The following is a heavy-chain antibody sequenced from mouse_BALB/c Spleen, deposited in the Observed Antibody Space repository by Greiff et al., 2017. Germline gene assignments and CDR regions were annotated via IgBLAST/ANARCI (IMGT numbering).Heavy chain of an antibody. CDR2: ILPGSGST. Sequence: VKLQESGAELMKPGASVKISCKATGYTFSSYWIEWVKQRPGHGLEWIGEILPGSGSTNYNEKFKGKATFTADTSSNTAYMQLSSLTSEDSAVYYCARFSYYYGSSAWFAYWGQGTLVTVSA. J-gene: IGHJ3*01. CDR1: GYTFSSYW. D-gene: IGHD1-1*01. CDR3: ARFSYYYGSSAWFAY. V-gene: IGHV1-9*01.